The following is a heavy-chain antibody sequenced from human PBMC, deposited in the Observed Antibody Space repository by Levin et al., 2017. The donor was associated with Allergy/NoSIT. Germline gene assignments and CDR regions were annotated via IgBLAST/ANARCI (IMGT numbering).Heavy chain of an antibody. Sequence: GGSLRLSCAASGFTFSSYSMNWVRQAPGKGLEWVSYISSSSSTIYYADSVKGRFTISRDNAKNSLYLQMNSLRAEDTAVYYCARDRWGFGEFGAQYYYYYMDVWGKGTTVTVSS. CDR3: ARDRWGFGEFGAQYYYYYMDV. CDR2: ISSSSSTI. D-gene: IGHD3-10*01. J-gene: IGHJ6*03. V-gene: IGHV3-48*01. CDR1: GFTFSSYS.